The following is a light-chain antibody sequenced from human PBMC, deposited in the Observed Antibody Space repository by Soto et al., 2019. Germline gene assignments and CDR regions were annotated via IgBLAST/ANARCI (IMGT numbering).Light chain of an antibody. CDR1: SSNIGSNT. Sequence: QSVLTQPPSASGTPGQRVTISCSGSSSNIGSNTVNWYQQLPGTAPKLLIYSNNQRPSGVPDRFSGSKSGTSASLAISGLQSEDEDDDYCAAWDDSLNGPHVVFGGGTKLTVL. CDR3: AAWDDSLNGPHVV. CDR2: SNN. V-gene: IGLV1-44*01. J-gene: IGLJ2*01.